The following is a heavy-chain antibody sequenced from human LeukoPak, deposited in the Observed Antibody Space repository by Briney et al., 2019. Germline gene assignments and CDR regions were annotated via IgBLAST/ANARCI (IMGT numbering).Heavy chain of an antibody. D-gene: IGHD2-15*01. J-gene: IGHJ6*03. CDR3: ARVLRYCSGGNCYSGGLGYMDV. Sequence: GGPLRLSCAGSGFSFSGYGMHWVRQAPGKGLEWMAFIRSDGSNKYYADSVKGRFTISRDNAKNSLFLQMNSLRAEDTAVYYCARVLRYCSGGNCYSGGLGYMDVWGKGTTVTISS. CDR1: GFSFSGYG. V-gene: IGHV3-30*02. CDR2: IRSDGSNK.